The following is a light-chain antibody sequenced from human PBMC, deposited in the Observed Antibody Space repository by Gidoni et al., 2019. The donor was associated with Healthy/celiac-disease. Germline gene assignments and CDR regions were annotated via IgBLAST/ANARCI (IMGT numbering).Light chain of an antibody. J-gene: IGLJ3*02. CDR3: GTWDSSLSAGV. V-gene: IGLV1-51*01. Sequence: QSVLTQPPSVSAAPGQKVTIPCSGSSSNLGNNYVSWYQQLPGTAPKLLIYDNNKRPSGMPDRFSGSKSGTSATLGITGLQTGDEADYYCGTWDSSLSAGVFGGGTKLTVL. CDR1: SSNLGNNY. CDR2: DNN.